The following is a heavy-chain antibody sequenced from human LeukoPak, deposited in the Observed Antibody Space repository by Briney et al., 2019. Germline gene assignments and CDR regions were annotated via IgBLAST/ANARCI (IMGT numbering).Heavy chain of an antibody. J-gene: IGHJ6*04. CDR3: IAHFPYFYGFDV. CDR2: IKSEGEGATT. D-gene: IGHD3-3*02. V-gene: IGHV3-15*01. CDR1: GFTIGTAW. Sequence: GVSLRLSCVSSGFTIGTAWMSWVRQAPGKGLEWLGHIKSEGEGATTDYAAPAKGRFAISRDDSKNMIYLQMSSLKIDDTAIYYCIAHFPYFYGFDVWGKGTTVTVSS.